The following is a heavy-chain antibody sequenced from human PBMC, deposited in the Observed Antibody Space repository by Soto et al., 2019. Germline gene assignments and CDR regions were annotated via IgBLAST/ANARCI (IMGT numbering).Heavy chain of an antibody. CDR3: ALVRGFHYYMDV. V-gene: IGHV1-24*01. J-gene: IGHJ6*03. CDR1: GYTLPELS. Sequence: ASVKVSCKVSGYTLPELSMHWVRQAPGKGLEWMGGFDPEDGETIYAQKFQGRVTMTEDTSTDTAYMELSSLRSEDTAVYYCALVRGFHYYMDVWGKGTTVTVSS. CDR2: FDPEDGET. D-gene: IGHD3-10*01.